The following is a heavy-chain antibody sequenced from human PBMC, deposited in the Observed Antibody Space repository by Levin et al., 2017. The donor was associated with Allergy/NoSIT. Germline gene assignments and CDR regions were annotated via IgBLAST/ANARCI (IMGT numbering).Heavy chain of an antibody. J-gene: IGHJ4*02. CDR3: AKDLGSNYYGSGIDY. V-gene: IGHV3-30*18. Sequence: GESLKISCAASGFTFSHYGMHWVRQAPGKGLEWVAVISYDGSNKYYADSVKGRFTISRDNSKNTLYLQMNSLRAEDTAVYYCAKDLGSNYYGSGIDYWGQGTLVTVSS. D-gene: IGHD3-10*01. CDR2: ISYDGSNK. CDR1: GFTFSHYG.